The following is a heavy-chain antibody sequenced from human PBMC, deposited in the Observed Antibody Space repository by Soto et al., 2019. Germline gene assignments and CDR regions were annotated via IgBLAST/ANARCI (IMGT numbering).Heavy chain of an antibody. D-gene: IGHD2-2*01. CDR2: ISSSSSYT. V-gene: IGHV3-11*06. Sequence: GGSLRLSCAASGFTFSDYYMSWIRQAPGKGLEWVSYISSSSSYTNYADPVKGRFTISRDNAKNSLYLQMNSLRAEDTAVYYCARAPLPGYCSSTSCPVSSWYGSDYWGQGTLVTVSS. CDR1: GFTFSDYY. CDR3: ARAPLPGYCSSTSCPVSSWYGSDY. J-gene: IGHJ4*02.